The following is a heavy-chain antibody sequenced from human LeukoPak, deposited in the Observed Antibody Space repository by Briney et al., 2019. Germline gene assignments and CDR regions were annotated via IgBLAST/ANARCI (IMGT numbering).Heavy chain of an antibody. J-gene: IGHJ6*03. V-gene: IGHV3-30*02. CDR3: AKMSIAAAGTGGYYYMDV. Sequence: GGSLRLSCAASGFTFSTYGIHWVRQAPGKGLEWVAFIRFDGSDKYYADSMKGRFTISRDNSKNTLYLQMNSLRAEDTAVYYCAKMSIAAAGTGGYYYMDVWGKGTTVTVSS. D-gene: IGHD6-13*01. CDR1: GFTFSTYG. CDR2: IRFDGSDK.